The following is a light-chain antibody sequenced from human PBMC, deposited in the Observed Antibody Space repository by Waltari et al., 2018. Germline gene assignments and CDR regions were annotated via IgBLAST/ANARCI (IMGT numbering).Light chain of an antibody. J-gene: IGKJ1*01. CDR1: QSVGSN. CDR3: QQYYSTPPT. CDR2: DAT. Sequence: EIVMTQSPATLSVSAGERATLSCRASQSVGSNLAWYQQRPGQAPRLPVYDATTRATGIPARFSGSGAGTEFTLTISSLQSEDVAVYYCQQYYSTPPTFGQGTKVEIK. V-gene: IGKV3-15*01.